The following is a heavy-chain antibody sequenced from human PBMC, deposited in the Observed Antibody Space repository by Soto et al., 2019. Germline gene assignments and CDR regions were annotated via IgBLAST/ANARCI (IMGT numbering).Heavy chain of an antibody. V-gene: IGHV4-59*01. D-gene: IGHD3-9*01. CDR2: IYYSGST. CDR1: GGSISSYY. CDR3: ARDSGKYYDILTGYYYYYGMDV. J-gene: IGHJ6*02. Sequence: PSETLSLTCTVSGGSISSYYWSWIRQPPGKGLEWIGYIYYSGSTNYSPSLKSRVTISVDTSKNQFSLKLSSVTAADTAVYYCARDSGKYYDILTGYYYYYGMDVWGQGTTVTVSS.